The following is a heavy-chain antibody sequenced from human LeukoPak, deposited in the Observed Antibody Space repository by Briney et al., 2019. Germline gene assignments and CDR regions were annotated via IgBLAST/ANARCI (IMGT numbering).Heavy chain of an antibody. CDR3: ARDLYSSSWLFFY. V-gene: IGHV4-34*01. CDR2: INHSGST. CDR1: GGSFSGYY. D-gene: IGHD6-13*01. J-gene: IGHJ4*02. Sequence: RASETLSLTCAVYGGSFSGYYWSWIRQPPGKGLEWIGEINHSGSTNYNPSLKSRVTISVDKSKNQFTLKLSSVTAADTAVYYCARDLYSSSWLFFYWGQGTLVTVSS.